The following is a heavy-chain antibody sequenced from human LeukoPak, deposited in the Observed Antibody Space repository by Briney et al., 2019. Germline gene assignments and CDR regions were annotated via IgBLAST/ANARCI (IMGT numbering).Heavy chain of an antibody. CDR3: ARAGVATITLGY. CDR2: IYSGGST. Sequence: GGSLRLSCAASGFTVSSNYMSWVRPAPGKGLGWVSVIYSGGSTSYADSVKGRFTIPRDNSKNTLYLQMNSLRAEDTAVYYCARAGVATITLGYWGQGTLVTVSS. D-gene: IGHD5-12*01. J-gene: IGHJ4*02. V-gene: IGHV3-53*01. CDR1: GFTVSSNY.